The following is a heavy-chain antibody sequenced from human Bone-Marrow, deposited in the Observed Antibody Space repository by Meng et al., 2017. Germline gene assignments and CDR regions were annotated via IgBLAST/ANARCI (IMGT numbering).Heavy chain of an antibody. J-gene: IGHJ4*02. V-gene: IGHV4/OR15-8*02. CDR1: GGSISSIDW. CDR3: ASWIYSCGWQ. D-gene: IGHD6-19*01. Sequence: LQGSGPGLVKPSGTLSLTCVVSGGSISSIDWWSWVRQPPGKGLEWIGEIYHGGDTNYNPSLKSRVTIAIDKSKNQFSLKLSSVTAADTAVYYCASWIYSCGWQWGQGALVTVSS. CDR2: IYHGGDT.